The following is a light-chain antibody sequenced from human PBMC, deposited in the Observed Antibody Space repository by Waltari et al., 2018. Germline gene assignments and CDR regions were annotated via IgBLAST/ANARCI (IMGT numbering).Light chain of an antibody. CDR2: KDT. Sequence: SFELTQPPSVSVSPGQTASITCSGETLPNQYTYWYQQKAGHAPVLVIFKDTERPSGIRERFSGFSSGTVVTLTITGVRTEDEADYYCQSADSITTFEVFGGGTKLTVL. CDR3: QSADSITTFEV. V-gene: IGLV3-25*03. J-gene: IGLJ3*02. CDR1: TLPNQY.